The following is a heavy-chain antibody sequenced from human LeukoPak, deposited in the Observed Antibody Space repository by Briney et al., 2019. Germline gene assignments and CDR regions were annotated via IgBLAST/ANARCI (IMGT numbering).Heavy chain of an antibody. CDR2: ISSSGSTI. D-gene: IGHD5-18*01. CDR1: GFTFSSYE. CDR3: ARDSDTAYY. V-gene: IGHV3-48*03. J-gene: IGHJ4*02. Sequence: HSGGSLRLSCAASGFTFSSYEMNWVRQAPGKGLEWVSYISSSGSTIYYADSVKVRFTISRANAKNSLYLQMTSFRAEEPVVYYCARDSDTAYYWGQGTLVTVSS.